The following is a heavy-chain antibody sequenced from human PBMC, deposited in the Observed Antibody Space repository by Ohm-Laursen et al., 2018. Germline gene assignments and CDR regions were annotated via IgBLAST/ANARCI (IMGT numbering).Heavy chain of an antibody. CDR2: ISYSGTS. Sequence: TLSLTCTVSGGSISPHYWSWIRQSPEKGLEWIGYISYSGTSEHNPSLKGRVTMSVDTSKNQFSLSLNSVTAAGTAIYYCVRDRRDGFNYVEYWGQGTLVTVSS. CDR1: GGSISPHY. J-gene: IGHJ4*02. CDR3: VRDRRDGFNYVEY. D-gene: IGHD5-24*01. V-gene: IGHV4-59*11.